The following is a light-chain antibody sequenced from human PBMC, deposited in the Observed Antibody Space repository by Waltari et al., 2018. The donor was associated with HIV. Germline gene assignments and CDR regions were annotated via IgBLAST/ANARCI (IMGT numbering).Light chain of an antibody. CDR3: AAWDDSLNGVV. Sequence: QSVLTQPPSASGTHGQRVTISCSGSSSNIGSNTVNWYQQLPGTAPKLLIYSNNQRPSGVPDRFSGSKSGTSASLAISGLQSEDEADYYCAAWDDSLNGVVFGGGTKLTVL. V-gene: IGLV1-44*01. J-gene: IGLJ2*01. CDR1: SSNIGSNT. CDR2: SNN.